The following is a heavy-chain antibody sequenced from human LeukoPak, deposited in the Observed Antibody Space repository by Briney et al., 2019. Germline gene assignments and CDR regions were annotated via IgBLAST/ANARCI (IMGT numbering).Heavy chain of an antibody. CDR3: ARDYTAMVKLDY. D-gene: IGHD5-18*01. Sequence: GGSLRLSCAASGFTFSSYAMHWVRQAPGKGLEWVAVISYDGSNKYYADSVKGRFTISRDDSKNTLYLQMNSLRAEDTAVYYCARDYTAMVKLDYWGQGTLVTVSS. CDR2: ISYDGSNK. CDR1: GFTFSSYA. V-gene: IGHV3-30-3*01. J-gene: IGHJ4*02.